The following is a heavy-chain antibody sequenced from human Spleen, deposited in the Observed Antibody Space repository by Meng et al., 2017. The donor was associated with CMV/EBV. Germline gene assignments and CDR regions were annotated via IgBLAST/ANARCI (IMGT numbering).Heavy chain of an antibody. D-gene: IGHD4-11*01. CDR1: GFTFSSYA. Sequence: GESLKISCAVSGFTFSSYALNWVRQAPGKGLEWVSTISSSSAYIYYADSVRGRFTISRDNSKNTLYLQMNSLRAEDTAVYYCASGLPPDYWGQGTLVTVSS. V-gene: IGHV3-21*04. J-gene: IGHJ4*02. CDR3: ASGLPPDY. CDR2: ISSSSAYI.